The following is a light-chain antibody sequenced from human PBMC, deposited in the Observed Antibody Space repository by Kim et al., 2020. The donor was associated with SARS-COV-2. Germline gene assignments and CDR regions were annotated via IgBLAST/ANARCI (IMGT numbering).Light chain of an antibody. J-gene: IGKJ4*01. CDR1: HDISNY. V-gene: IGKV1-33*01. CDR2: DTS. Sequence: DIQMTQSPSSLSASVGDRVTITCQASHDISNYLNWYQQKPGKAPKLVIYDTSNLETGVPSRFSGSGSGTDFTFTISSLQPEDIATYYCQQFDTLPLTFRGGTKVDIK. CDR3: QQFDTLPLT.